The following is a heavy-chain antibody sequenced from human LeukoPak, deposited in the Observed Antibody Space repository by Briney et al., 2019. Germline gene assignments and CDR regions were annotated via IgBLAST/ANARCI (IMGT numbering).Heavy chain of an antibody. J-gene: IGHJ4*02. CDR1: GGTFSSYA. CDR2: IIPIFGTA. D-gene: IGHD3-16*02. V-gene: IGHV1-69*13. Sequence: SVKVSCKASGGTFSSYAISWVQQAPGQGLEWMGGIIPIFGTANYAQKFQGRVTITADESTSTAYMELSSLRSEDTAVYYCAVNYDYVWGSYRQYFDYWGQGTLVTVSS. CDR3: AVNYDYVWGSYRQYFDY.